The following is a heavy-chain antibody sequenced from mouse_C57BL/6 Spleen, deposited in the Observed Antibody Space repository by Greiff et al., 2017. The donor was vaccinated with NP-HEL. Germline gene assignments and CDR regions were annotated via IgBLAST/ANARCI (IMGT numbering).Heavy chain of an antibody. V-gene: IGHV7-3*01. CDR1: GFTFTDYY. D-gene: IGHD1-1*01. CDR3: ARDYYGSSDY. J-gene: IGHJ2*01. CDR2: IRNKANGYTT. Sequence: EVQLVESGGGLVQPGGSLSLSCAASGFTFTDYYMSWVRQPPGKALEWLGFIRNKANGYTTEYSASVKGRFTISRDNSQSILYLQMNALRAEDSATYYCARDYYGSSDYWGQGTTLTVSS.